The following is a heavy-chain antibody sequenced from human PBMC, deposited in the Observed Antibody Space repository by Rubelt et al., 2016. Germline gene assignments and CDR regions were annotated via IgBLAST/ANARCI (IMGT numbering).Heavy chain of an antibody. CDR3: ARDLYGSGGFDS. CDR1: GFIFSSYS. J-gene: IGHJ4*02. Sequence: EVQLLESGGGLVQPGGSLRLSCAASGFIFSSYSMNWVRQAPGKGLEWVSFISSSTNYIYYADSVKGRFTISRDNAKNSLYLQMNSLRAEDTAVYYCARDLYGSGGFDSWGLGTLVTVSS. D-gene: IGHD3-10*01. CDR2: ISSSTNYI. V-gene: IGHV3-21*01.